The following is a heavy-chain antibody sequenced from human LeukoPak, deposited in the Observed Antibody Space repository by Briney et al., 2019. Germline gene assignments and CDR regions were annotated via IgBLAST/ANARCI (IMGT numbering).Heavy chain of an antibody. CDR3: ARGIESYGDYGY. D-gene: IGHD4-17*01. CDR1: GGSISGSY. CDR2: MYNSGST. Sequence: SETLSLXCTVSGGSISGSYWSWLRQPPGKGLEWIAYMYNSGSTNYNPSLKSRVTISIDTSKNQFSLKLSSLTAADTAIYYCARGIESYGDYGYWGQGILVTVSS. J-gene: IGHJ4*02. V-gene: IGHV4-59*01.